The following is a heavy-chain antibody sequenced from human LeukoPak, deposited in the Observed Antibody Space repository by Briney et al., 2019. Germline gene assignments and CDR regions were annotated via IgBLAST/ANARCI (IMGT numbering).Heavy chain of an antibody. CDR1: GGTFSSYA. Sequence: SVKLSCKASGGTFSSYAISWVRQAPGQGLGWMGRIIPIFGTANYAQKFQGRVTITADKSTSTASMELSSLRSEDTAVYYCARDSGPLYYYDSSGYPFDLWGRGTLVTVSS. CDR2: IIPIFGTA. V-gene: IGHV1-69*06. D-gene: IGHD3-22*01. J-gene: IGHJ2*01. CDR3: ARDSGPLYYYDSSGYPFDL.